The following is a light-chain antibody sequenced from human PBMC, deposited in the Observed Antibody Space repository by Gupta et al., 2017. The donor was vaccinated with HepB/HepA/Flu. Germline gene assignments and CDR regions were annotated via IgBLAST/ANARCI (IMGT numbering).Light chain of an antibody. Sequence: DIQMTQSPSSLSASVGDRVTITCRASQSISSYLNWYQQKPGKAPKLLIYAASRLQSGVPSRFSGSGSGTDFTLTISRLQPEDFATYYCQQRDSTPCIFGQGTKLEIK. V-gene: IGKV1-39*01. CDR1: QSISSY. CDR3: QQRDSTPCI. CDR2: AAS. J-gene: IGKJ2*02.